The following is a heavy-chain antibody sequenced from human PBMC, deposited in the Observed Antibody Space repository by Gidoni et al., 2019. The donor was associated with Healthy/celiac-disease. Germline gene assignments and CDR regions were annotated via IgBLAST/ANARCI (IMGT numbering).Heavy chain of an antibody. J-gene: IGHJ4*02. Sequence: HVQLQESGPGLVQPSETLSLTCTVSGGSVSSGSYYWSWIRQPPGKGLEWIGYIYYSGSTNYNPSLKSRVTISVDTSKNQFSLKLSSVTAADTAVYYCARGDGSNYFDYWGQGTLVTVSS. V-gene: IGHV4-61*01. CDR2: IYYSGST. CDR3: ARGDGSNYFDY. D-gene: IGHD1-26*01. CDR1: GGSVSSGSYY.